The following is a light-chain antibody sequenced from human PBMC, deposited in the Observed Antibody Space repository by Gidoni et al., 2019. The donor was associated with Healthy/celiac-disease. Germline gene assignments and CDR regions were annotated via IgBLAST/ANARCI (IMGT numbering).Light chain of an antibody. CDR3: QQYYSTPPHT. V-gene: IGKV4-1*01. Sequence: DPLVTPSPHSLALSPGERATINCKSSQSVLYSSNNKNYLAWYQQKPGQPPKLLIYWASTRESGVPDRFSGSGSGTDFTLTISSLQAEDVAVYYCQQYYSTPPHTFGQGTKLEIK. J-gene: IGKJ2*01. CDR2: WAS. CDR1: QSVLYSSNNKNY.